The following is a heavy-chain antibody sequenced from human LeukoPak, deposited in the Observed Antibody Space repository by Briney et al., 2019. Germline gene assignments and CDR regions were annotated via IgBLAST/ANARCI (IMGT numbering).Heavy chain of an antibody. J-gene: IGHJ4*02. CDR3: ARDGGGRSFDY. D-gene: IGHD3-3*01. Sequence: GGSLRLSCAASGFTFSSYSMNWVRQAPGKGLEWVSSISSSSSYIYYADSVKGRFTISRDNAKNSLYLQMSSLRAEDTAVYYCARDGGGRSFDYWGQGTLVTVSS. CDR1: GFTFSSYS. V-gene: IGHV3-21*01. CDR2: ISSSSSYI.